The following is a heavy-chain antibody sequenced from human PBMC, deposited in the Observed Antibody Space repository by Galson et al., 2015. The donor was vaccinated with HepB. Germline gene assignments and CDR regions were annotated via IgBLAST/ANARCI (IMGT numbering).Heavy chain of an antibody. J-gene: IGHJ6*02. Sequence: SVKVSCKASGGNFNNFAITWVRKAPGQGLEWVGRIIPAFGAANYAQKFQGRLTISADKSTGTAYMDLTNLRSEDTAVYYCARQDYYGSGTYPPWYGLDVWGPGTTVTLSS. D-gene: IGHD3-10*01. CDR2: IIPAFGAA. V-gene: IGHV1-69*06. CDR1: GGNFNNFA. CDR3: ARQDYYGSGTYPPWYGLDV.